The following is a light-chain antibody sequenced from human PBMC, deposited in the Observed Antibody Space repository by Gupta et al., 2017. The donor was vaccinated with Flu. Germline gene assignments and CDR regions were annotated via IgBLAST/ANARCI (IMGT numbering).Light chain of an antibody. CDR2: DVN. Sequence: SITISCTGSRTDIGTYNYVSWIQQRPGTAPKLMIYDVNNRPSGTSARSTGSKSGTTASPTISGLQAEDAAYYYCGSYTTSSTVIFGGGTKFTVL. CDR3: GSYTTSSTVI. V-gene: IGLV2-14*04. J-gene: IGLJ2*01. CDR1: RTDIGTYNY.